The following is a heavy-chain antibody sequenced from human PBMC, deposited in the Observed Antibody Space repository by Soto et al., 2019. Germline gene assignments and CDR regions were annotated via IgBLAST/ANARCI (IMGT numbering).Heavy chain of an antibody. CDR2: ISSSSSYT. J-gene: IGHJ6*02. CDR3: ARDREGGQGISSSGDYYYYAMGV. D-gene: IGHD6-6*01. V-gene: IGHV3-11*06. CDR1: GLTFSDYY. Sequence: GGSLRLSCAASGLTFSDYYMSWIRQAPGKGLEWVSYISSSSSYTNYADSVKGRFTISRDNAKNSLYLQMNSLRAEDTAVYYCARDREGGQGISSSGDYYYYAMGVSGQGTIVTVSS.